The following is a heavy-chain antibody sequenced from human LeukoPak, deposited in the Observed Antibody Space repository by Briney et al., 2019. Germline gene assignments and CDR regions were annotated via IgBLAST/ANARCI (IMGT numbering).Heavy chain of an antibody. V-gene: IGHV3-23*01. CDR2: IGTSDTST. J-gene: IGHJ4*02. CDR3: ARGPGLHYFDY. Sequence: PGGSLRLSCAASGFTFSSYGLNWVRQAPGKGLEWVSTIGTSDTSTYYADSVKGRFTISRDISKNTLYLQMNSLRAEDTAIYYCARGPGLHYFDYWGQGTLVIVSS. CDR1: GFTFSSYG.